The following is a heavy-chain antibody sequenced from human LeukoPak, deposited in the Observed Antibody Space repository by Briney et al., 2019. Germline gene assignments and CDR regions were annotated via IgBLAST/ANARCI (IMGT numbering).Heavy chain of an antibody. V-gene: IGHV3-30*02. CDR1: GFTFSSYG. Sequence: PGGSLRLSCAASGFTFSSYGMHWVRQAPCRGLEWVSFLQYDGSNHYYADSVKGRFTISRDNSKNMLYLQMNSLTPEDTAVYYCAKGGYCGSSSCHLLPYDYWGQGALVTVSS. CDR3: AKGGYCGSSSCHLLPYDY. D-gene: IGHD2-2*01. J-gene: IGHJ4*02. CDR2: LQYDGSNH.